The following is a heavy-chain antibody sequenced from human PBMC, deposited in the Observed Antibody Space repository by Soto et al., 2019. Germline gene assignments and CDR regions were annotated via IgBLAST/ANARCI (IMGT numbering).Heavy chain of an antibody. J-gene: IGHJ4*02. CDR1: GYTFTTYY. CDR2: INPSGGST. CDR3: ARPEYSSLGVSGAFDY. Sequence: GASVKVSCKASGYTFTTYYMHWVRQAPGKGLEWMGIINPSGGSTSYAQKFQGRVTMTRDTSTSTVYMELSSLRSEDTAVYYCARPEYSSLGVSGAFDYWGQGTLVTVSS. V-gene: IGHV1-46*01. D-gene: IGHD6-6*01.